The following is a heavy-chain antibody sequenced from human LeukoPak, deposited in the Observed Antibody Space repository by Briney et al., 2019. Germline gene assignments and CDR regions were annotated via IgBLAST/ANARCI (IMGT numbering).Heavy chain of an antibody. CDR1: GFTISTYG. CDR2: ISTSSSYI. Sequence: PGGSLRLSCAASGFTISTYGMNWVRQAPGKGLEWVSSISTSSSYIYYADSVKGRFTISRDNAKNSLYLQMNSLRAEDTAVYYCARDARISLLWFGETGYWGQGTLVTVSS. D-gene: IGHD3-10*01. V-gene: IGHV3-21*01. CDR3: ARDARISLLWFGETGY. J-gene: IGHJ4*02.